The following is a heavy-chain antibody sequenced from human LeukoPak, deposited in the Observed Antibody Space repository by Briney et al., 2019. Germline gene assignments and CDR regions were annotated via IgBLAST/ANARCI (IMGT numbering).Heavy chain of an antibody. CDR2: ISYDGSNK. J-gene: IGHJ6*02. CDR1: GFTFSSYA. V-gene: IGHV3-30-3*01. CDR3: AKDQLRFLEWLSRTVLVDGMDV. Sequence: PGGSLRLSCAASGFTFSSYAMHWVRQAPGKGLEWVAVISYDGSNKYYADSVKGRFTISRDNSKNALYLQMNSLRAEDTAVYYCAKDQLRFLEWLSRTVLVDGMDVWGQGTTVTVSS. D-gene: IGHD3-3*01.